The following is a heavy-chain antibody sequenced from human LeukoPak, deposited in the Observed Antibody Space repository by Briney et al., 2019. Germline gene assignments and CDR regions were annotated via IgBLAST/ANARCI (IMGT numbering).Heavy chain of an antibody. CDR1: GLAFSSYG. CDR3: AMPRYSGSYYFDY. V-gene: IGHV3-30*02. D-gene: IGHD1-26*01. CDR2: IQFDGSNK. J-gene: IGHJ4*02. Sequence: GXLRLSFAASGLAFSSYGMEWVREAPGKGLERVKFIQFDGSNKYYSDYGKGRFTISRDNSKNTLYLQINNLRSEDTAVYYCAMPRYSGSYYFDYWGQGTLVTVSS.